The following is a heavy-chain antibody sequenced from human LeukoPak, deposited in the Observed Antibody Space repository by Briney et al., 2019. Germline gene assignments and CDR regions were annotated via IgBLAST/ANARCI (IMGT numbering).Heavy chain of an antibody. CDR1: GGSLSSYY. CDR3: VRSSEGGYYYDSRGYYAVILDAFDI. V-gene: IGHV4-4*07. CDR2: IYTSGST. Sequence: SETLSLTCTVSGGSLSSYYWNWIRQPAGKGLEGIGRIYTSGSTNYNPSLKSRVTMSVDTSKNQFSLKLSSVTAADTAVYYSVRSSEGGYYYDSRGYYAVILDAFDIWGQGTMVAVSS. J-gene: IGHJ3*02. D-gene: IGHD3-22*01.